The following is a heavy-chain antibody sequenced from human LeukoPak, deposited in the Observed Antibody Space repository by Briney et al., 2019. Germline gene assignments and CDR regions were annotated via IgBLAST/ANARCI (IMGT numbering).Heavy chain of an antibody. Sequence: PSETLSLTCTVSGDSISSYYWSWIRQPAGKGLEWIGRIYTSGSTNYDPSLKSRVTMSVDTSKNQFSLKLSSVTAADTAVYYCARGLPGGQQTYYMDVWGKGTTVTVSS. V-gene: IGHV4-4*07. J-gene: IGHJ6*03. CDR1: GDSISSYY. D-gene: IGHD2-8*02. CDR3: ARGLPGGQQTYYMDV. CDR2: IYTSGST.